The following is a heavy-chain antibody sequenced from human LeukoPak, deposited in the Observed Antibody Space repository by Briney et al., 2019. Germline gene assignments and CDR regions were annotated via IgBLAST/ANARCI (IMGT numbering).Heavy chain of an antibody. V-gene: IGHV3-23*01. CDR3: AKPQYYYDSSGYYSEYFQH. D-gene: IGHD3-22*01. Sequence: GGSLRLSCAASGFTFSSYAMSWVRQAPGKGPEWVSAISGSGGSTYYADSVKGRFTISRDNSKNTLYLQMNSLRAEDTAVYYCAKPQYYYDSSGYYSEYFQHWGQGTLVTVSS. CDR1: GFTFSSYA. J-gene: IGHJ1*01. CDR2: ISGSGGST.